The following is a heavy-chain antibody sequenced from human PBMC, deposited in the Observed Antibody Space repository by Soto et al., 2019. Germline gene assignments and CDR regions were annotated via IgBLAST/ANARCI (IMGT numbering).Heavy chain of an antibody. D-gene: IGHD6-19*01. V-gene: IGHV5-10-1*01. CDR1: GYSFTSYW. CDR2: IDPSDSYT. Sequence: GESLKISCKGSGYSFTSYWISWVRQMPGKGLEWMGRIDPSDSYTNYSPSFQGHVTISADKSISTAYLQWSSLKASDTAMYYCARHRHIKTVAGAFDYWGQGTLVTVSS. J-gene: IGHJ4*02. CDR3: ARHRHIKTVAGAFDY.